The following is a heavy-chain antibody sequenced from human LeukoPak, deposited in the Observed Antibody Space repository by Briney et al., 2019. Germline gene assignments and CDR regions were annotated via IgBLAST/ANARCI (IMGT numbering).Heavy chain of an antibody. CDR1: GFTVSSNY. CDR3: ASHIYYYYYLDV. Sequence: GGSLRLSCAASGFTVSSNYMSWVRQAPGKGLEWVSVIYSGGSTYYSDSVKGRFTISRDNSKNTLYLQMNSLRAEDTAVYYCASHIYYYYYLDVWGKGTTVTVSS. D-gene: IGHD2-21*01. J-gene: IGHJ6*03. V-gene: IGHV3-66*02. CDR2: IYSGGST.